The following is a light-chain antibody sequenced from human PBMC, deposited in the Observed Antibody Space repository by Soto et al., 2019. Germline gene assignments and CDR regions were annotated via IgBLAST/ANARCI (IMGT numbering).Light chain of an antibody. CDR3: QQYYSTPPT. J-gene: IGKJ4*01. V-gene: IGKV3-20*01. CDR1: QSVTSGY. Sequence: EIVLTQSPGTLSLSPGERATLSCRASQSVTSGYLAWYQQKPGQAPRLLIFGASSRVTGTPDRFIGSGSGTDFTLTISSLQAEDVAVYYCQQYYSTPPTFGGGTKLEIK. CDR2: GAS.